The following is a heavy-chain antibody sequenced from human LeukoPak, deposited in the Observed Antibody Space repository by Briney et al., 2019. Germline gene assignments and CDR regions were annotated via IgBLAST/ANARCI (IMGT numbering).Heavy chain of an antibody. V-gene: IGHV3-15*01. Sequence: GGSLRLSCVASGFTFSYSWMSWVRQAPGKGLEWVRRIKSKSDGGTADYAAVVKARFIISRDDSKDTLYLQMNSLKTEDTGSYYCAEFNTRDAFEIWGQGTMVTVSS. J-gene: IGHJ3*02. CDR3: AEFNTRDAFEI. CDR2: IKSKSDGGTA. CDR1: GFTFSYSW. D-gene: IGHD1-26*01.